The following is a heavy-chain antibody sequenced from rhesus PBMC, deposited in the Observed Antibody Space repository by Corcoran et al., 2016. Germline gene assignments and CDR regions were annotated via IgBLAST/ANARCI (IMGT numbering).Heavy chain of an antibody. D-gene: IGHD1-44*01. V-gene: IGHV5-43*02. Sequence: EVQLVQSGAEVKRPGESLRISCKTSGYNFTSSWISWVRPRPGKGLEGKGSIDPGEYETKYNPSFQGNVTISAEKSISTTYLQWSSLKASDTATYYCARSLGGEPIWGQGVLVTVSS. CDR1: GYNFTSSW. J-gene: IGHJ4*01. CDR2: IDPGEYET. CDR3: ARSLGGEPI.